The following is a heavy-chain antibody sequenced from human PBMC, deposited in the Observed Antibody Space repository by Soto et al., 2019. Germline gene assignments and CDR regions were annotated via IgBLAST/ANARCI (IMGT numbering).Heavy chain of an antibody. J-gene: IGHJ6*02. D-gene: IGHD3-3*01. Sequence: LGESLKISCKGSGYRFTSYWIGWVRQMPGKGLEWMGIIYPGDSDTRYSPSFQGQVTISADKSISTAYLQWSSLKASDTAMYYCARSDLVMAYYDFWSGTHGMDVWGQGTTVTVSS. CDR3: ARSDLVMAYYDFWSGTHGMDV. V-gene: IGHV5-51*01. CDR1: GYRFTSYW. CDR2: IYPGDSDT.